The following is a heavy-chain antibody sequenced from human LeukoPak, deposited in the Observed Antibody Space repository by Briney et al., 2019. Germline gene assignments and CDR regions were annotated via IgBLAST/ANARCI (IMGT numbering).Heavy chain of an antibody. CDR3: AINREVVPAADNYYGMDV. CDR2: IAPSDSYT. V-gene: IGHV5-10-1*01. CDR1: GSSFTSYC. J-gene: IGHJ6*02. D-gene: IGHD2-2*01. Sequence: GAPLQISCKSSGSSFTSYCISGGREMPGKGLERIGRIAPSDSYTNYSPSFQSYVIISADKSISTAYLQWSSLKASDTAMYYCAINREVVPAADNYYGMDVWGQGTTVTVSS.